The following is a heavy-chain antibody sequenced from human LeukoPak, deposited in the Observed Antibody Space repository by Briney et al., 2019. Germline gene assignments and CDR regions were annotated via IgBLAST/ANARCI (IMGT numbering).Heavy chain of an antibody. D-gene: IGHD2-21*02. CDR2: ISGSSGYI. V-gene: IGHV3-21*01. CDR3: ARDRGAYCGGDCYLGFDY. J-gene: IGHJ4*01. CDR1: GFTFSSYT. Sequence: GGSLRLSCAASGFTFSSYTMNWVRQAPGKGLEWVSSISGSSGYISCADSVKGRFTISRDDAKKSLYLHMTSLTAEDTAVYYCARDRGAYCGGDCYLGFDYWGRGTLVTVSS.